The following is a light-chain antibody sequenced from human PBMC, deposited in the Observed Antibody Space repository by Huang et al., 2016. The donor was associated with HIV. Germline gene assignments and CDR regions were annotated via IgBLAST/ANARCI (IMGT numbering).Light chain of an antibody. CDR2: DAS. CDR1: QSVYSY. V-gene: IGKV3-11*01. J-gene: IGKJ1*01. CDR3: QQRLTWPST. Sequence: ELVLTQSPATLSLSPGEIATLSCRASQSVYSYLAWYQPKSGQAPRLLIYDASNRATGIPARFSGSGSGTDFSLTISSLEPEDFAVYYCQQRLTWPSTFGQGTKVEIK.